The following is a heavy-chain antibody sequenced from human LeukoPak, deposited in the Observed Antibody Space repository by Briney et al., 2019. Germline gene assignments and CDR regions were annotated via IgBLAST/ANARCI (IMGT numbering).Heavy chain of an antibody. CDR1: GFTFSSYA. Sequence: GGSLRLSCAASGFTFSSYAMHWVRQAPGKGLEWVAVISYDGSNKYYADSVKGRFTISRDNSKNTLYLQMNSLRAKDTAVYYCARDRGIAVAGNFDYWGQGTLVTVSS. J-gene: IGHJ4*02. CDR2: ISYDGSNK. V-gene: IGHV3-30*04. D-gene: IGHD6-19*01. CDR3: ARDRGIAVAGNFDY.